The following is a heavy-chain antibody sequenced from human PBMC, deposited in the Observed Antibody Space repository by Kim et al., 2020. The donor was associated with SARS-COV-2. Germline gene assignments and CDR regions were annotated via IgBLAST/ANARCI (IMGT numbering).Heavy chain of an antibody. J-gene: IGHJ6*02. Sequence: GGSLRLSCAASGFTFDDYAMHWVRQAPGKGLEWVSGISWNSGSIGYADSVKGRFTISRDNAKNSLYLQMNSLRAEDTALYYCAKDLTPRIVPAALSYYYYGMGVWGQGTTVTVSS. CDR2: ISWNSGSI. D-gene: IGHD2-2*01. V-gene: IGHV3-9*01. CDR3: AKDLTPRIVPAALSYYYYGMGV. CDR1: GFTFDDYA.